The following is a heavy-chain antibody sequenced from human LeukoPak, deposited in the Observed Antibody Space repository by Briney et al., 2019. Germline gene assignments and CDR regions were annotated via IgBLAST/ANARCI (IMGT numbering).Heavy chain of an antibody. Sequence: TGGSLRLSCAASGFTFSSYAMHWVRQAPGKGLEWVAVISYDGSNKYYADSVKGRFTISRDNSKNTLYLQMNSLRAEDTAVYYCARDGEVGATGTRFVYWSQGSLVAVSS. CDR2: ISYDGSNK. CDR3: ARDGEVGATGTRFVY. CDR1: GFTFSSYA. J-gene: IGHJ4*02. V-gene: IGHV3-30*04. D-gene: IGHD1-26*01.